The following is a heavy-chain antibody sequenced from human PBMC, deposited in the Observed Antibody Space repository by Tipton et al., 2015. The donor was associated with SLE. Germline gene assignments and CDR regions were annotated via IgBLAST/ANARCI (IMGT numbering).Heavy chain of an antibody. D-gene: IGHD3-16*01. Sequence: TLSLTCTVSGGSISSYYWSWIRQPPGKGLEWIGEIKPSGSTNYNPALKSRVTISVDTSKNQFSLKLSSVTAADTAVYCCVRRSGGWGEFDYWGQGTLVTVSS. CDR2: IKPSGST. V-gene: IGHV4-34*01. CDR3: VRRSGGWGEFDY. CDR1: GGSISSYY. J-gene: IGHJ4*02.